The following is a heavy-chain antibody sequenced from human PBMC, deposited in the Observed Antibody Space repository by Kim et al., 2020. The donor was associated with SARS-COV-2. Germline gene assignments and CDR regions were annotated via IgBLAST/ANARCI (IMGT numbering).Heavy chain of an antibody. Sequence: ASVKVSCKASGYIFTTYVIHWVRQAPGQRPEWMGSIIPGSHNIVYSQTFQGRVAMTEDASASTVYLELSSLRSEDTAVYYCARDHVSLAGSYMDVWGNGTTVTVSS. D-gene: IGHD6-19*01. V-gene: IGHV1-3*01. J-gene: IGHJ6*03. CDR2: IIPGSHNI. CDR1: GYIFTTYV. CDR3: ARDHVSLAGSYMDV.